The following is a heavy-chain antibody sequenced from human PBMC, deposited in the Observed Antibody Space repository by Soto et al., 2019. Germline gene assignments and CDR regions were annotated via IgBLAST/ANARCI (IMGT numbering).Heavy chain of an antibody. Sequence: PSXTLSLTCTVSGGTISGYYWSWIRQPPGKGLEWIGYIYYTGSTNYNPSLKSRVTISVDTSKNQFSLKLSSVTAADTAVYYCAKGTTVVIFFDYWGQGTLVTVSS. CDR2: IYYTGST. CDR3: AKGTTVVIFFDY. V-gene: IGHV4-59*01. J-gene: IGHJ4*02. D-gene: IGHD4-17*01. CDR1: GGTISGYY.